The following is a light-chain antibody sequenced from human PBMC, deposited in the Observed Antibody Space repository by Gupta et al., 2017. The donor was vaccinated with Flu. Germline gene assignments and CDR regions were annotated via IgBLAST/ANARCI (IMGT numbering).Light chain of an antibody. CDR2: DAS. V-gene: IGKV3-11*01. Sequence: EIALTQSPATLSLSPGERATLSCRASQSVSSYLAWYQQKPGQAPRLLSYDASNRATGIPARFSGSGSGTDFTLTISSLEPEDFAVYYCQQRSNWLTFGGGTKVEIK. CDR3: QQRSNWLT. J-gene: IGKJ4*01. CDR1: QSVSSY.